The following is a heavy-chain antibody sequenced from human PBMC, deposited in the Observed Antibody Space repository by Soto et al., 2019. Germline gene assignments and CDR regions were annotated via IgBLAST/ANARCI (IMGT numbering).Heavy chain of an antibody. CDR2: ISGHDGNT. J-gene: IGHJ4*02. Sequence: GASVKVSCKASGYRLTSYGISWVRQAPGQGLEWMGWISGHDGNTKYTQKVQGRVTVTTDTSTSTAYMDLRSLRSDDTAVYYCAREYCSSASCYGPDFWGQGTLVTVS. CDR3: AREYCSSASCYGPDF. D-gene: IGHD2-2*01. CDR1: GYRLTSYG. V-gene: IGHV1-18*01.